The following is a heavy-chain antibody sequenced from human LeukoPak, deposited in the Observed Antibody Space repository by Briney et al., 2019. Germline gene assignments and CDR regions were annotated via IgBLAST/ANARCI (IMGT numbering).Heavy chain of an antibody. CDR3: VGGTGWRLDS. CDR2: IKQDGSEE. J-gene: IGHJ1*01. V-gene: IGHV3-7*05. Sequence: PGGSLRLSCAASGFTFGTYWMNWVRQAPGKGLEWVAIIKQDGSEEFYVDSVKGRFIISRDNAKNSLYLQMNSLRVEDTAVYYCVGGTGWRLDSWGQGTLVTVSS. CDR1: GFTFGTYW. D-gene: IGHD6-19*01.